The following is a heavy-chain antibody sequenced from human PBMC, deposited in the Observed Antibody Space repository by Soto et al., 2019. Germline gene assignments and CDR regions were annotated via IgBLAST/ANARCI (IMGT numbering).Heavy chain of an antibody. CDR3: AKTAAMTIRDGFDH. CDR2: VRGSGSNP. D-gene: IGHD2-2*01. J-gene: IGHJ4*02. Sequence: EVQVLESWGGLVQPGGSLRLSCAAAGFTFSSYAMSWVRQAPGQGLEWVAAVRGSGSNPYYADSVKGRFTISRDNSKNKLSLHMNSLRAEDTALYYCAKTAAMTIRDGFDHWGQGTLVTVSS. V-gene: IGHV3-23*01. CDR1: GFTFSSYA.